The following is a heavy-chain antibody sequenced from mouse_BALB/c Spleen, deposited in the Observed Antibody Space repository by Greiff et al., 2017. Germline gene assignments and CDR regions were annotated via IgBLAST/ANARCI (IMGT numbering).Heavy chain of an antibody. CDR3: ATGYGSSRFAY. D-gene: IGHD1-1*01. V-gene: IGHV1-63*02. CDR1: GYTFTSYY. J-gene: IGHJ3*01. CDR2: IDPGDGCT. Sequence: VQLQQSGAELVRPGPSVKMSCKASGYTFTSYYIGWVKQRPGQGLEWIGGIDPGDGCTNYNEKFKGKATLTADTSSSTAYMQLSSLTSEDSAVYYCATGYGSSRFAYWGQGTLVTVSA.